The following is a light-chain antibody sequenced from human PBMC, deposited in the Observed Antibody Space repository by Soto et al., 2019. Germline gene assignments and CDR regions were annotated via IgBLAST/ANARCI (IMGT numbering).Light chain of an antibody. J-gene: IGLJ1*01. V-gene: IGLV1-51*02. CDR1: SSNIGNNY. Sequence: QAVVTQPPSVSAAPGQKVTISCSGSSSNIGNNYVSWYQQLPGTAPKLLIYENNKRPSGIPARFSGSKSGTSATLGITGLQTGDEADYYCGTWDSSLSAYVFGTGTKVTVL. CDR3: GTWDSSLSAYV. CDR2: ENN.